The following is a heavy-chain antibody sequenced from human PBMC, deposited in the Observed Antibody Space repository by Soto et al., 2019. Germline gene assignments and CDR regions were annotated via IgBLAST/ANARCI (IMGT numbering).Heavy chain of an antibody. V-gene: IGHV4-59*01. Sequence: SEPLSLTCTVAGGSISSYYWSWIRQPPGKGLEWIGYIYYSGSTNYNPSLKSRVTISVDTSKNQFSLKLSSVTAADTAVYYCARSDPFDPWGQGTLVTVSS. CDR1: GGSISSYY. CDR3: ARSDPFDP. CDR2: IYYSGST. J-gene: IGHJ5*02.